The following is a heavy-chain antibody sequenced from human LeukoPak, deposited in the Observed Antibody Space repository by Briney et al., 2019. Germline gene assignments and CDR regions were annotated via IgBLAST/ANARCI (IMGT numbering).Heavy chain of an antibody. V-gene: IGHV4-34*01. Sequence: SETLSLTCAVYGGSFSAYYWSWIRQPPGKGLEWIGEINHGGSTNYNPSLKGRVTISVDTSQNQVSLKLSSVIAADTAVYYCAHSSDYQQHCGQGTLVTVSS. CDR2: INHGGST. CDR1: GGSFSAYY. CDR3: AHSSDYQQH. J-gene: IGHJ1*01. D-gene: IGHD3-22*01.